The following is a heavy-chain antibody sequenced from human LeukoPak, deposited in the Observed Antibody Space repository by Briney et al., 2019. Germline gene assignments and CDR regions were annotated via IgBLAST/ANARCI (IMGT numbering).Heavy chain of an antibody. CDR1: GYTFTSYY. V-gene: IGHV1-46*01. D-gene: IGHD6-13*01. Sequence: GASVKVSCKASGYTFTSYYMHWVRQAPGQGLEWMGIINPSGGSTSYEQKFQGRVTMTRDTSTSTVYMELSSLRSEERAVYYWARDFLGIVAAGSWFDPWGQGTLVTVSS. CDR3: ARDFLGIVAAGSWFDP. CDR2: INPSGGST. J-gene: IGHJ5*02.